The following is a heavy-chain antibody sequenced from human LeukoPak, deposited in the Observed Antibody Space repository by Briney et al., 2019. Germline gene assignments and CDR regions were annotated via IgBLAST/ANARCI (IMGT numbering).Heavy chain of an antibody. Sequence: ASVKVSCKASGYTFTGYYMHWVRQAPGQGLEWMGWINPSSGGTNYAQKLQGRVTMTTDTSTSTAYMELRSLRSDDTAVYYCARGGVLLWFGESYYFDYWGQGTLVTVSS. D-gene: IGHD3-10*01. CDR3: ARGGVLLWFGESYYFDY. CDR1: GYTFTGYY. V-gene: IGHV1-2*02. CDR2: INPSSGGT. J-gene: IGHJ4*02.